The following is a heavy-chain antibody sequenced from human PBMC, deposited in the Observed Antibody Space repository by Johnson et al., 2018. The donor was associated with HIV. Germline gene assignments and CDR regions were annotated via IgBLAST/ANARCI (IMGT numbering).Heavy chain of an antibody. V-gene: IGHV3-11*04. CDR3: ARVSSSSLGAFDI. CDR2: ITSSGSTL. J-gene: IGHJ3*02. CDR1: GFIFSDYY. D-gene: IGHD6-6*01. Sequence: QMLLVESGGGLVKPGGSLRLSCAASGFIFSDYYMSWIRQAPGKGLEWVSYITSSGSTLYYADSVKGRFTISRDNAKNTLYLQMNSLRAEDTAVYYCARVSSSSLGAFDIWGQGTMVTVSS.